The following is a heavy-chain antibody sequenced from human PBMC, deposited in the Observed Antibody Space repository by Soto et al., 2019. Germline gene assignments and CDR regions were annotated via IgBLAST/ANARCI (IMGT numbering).Heavy chain of an antibody. Sequence: EVQMLESGGGLVPPGGSLRLSCAASGFTFSSYAMSWDRQAPGKGLEWGSAIGGSGGSTYYADSVKGRFTISRDNCKNTLNLQMNSLRAEYTAVYYCAKADYSSSCYPYYYYGMDVWGQGTTVTVSS. J-gene: IGHJ6*02. CDR1: GFTFSSYA. CDR3: AKADYSSSCYPYYYYGMDV. CDR2: IGGSGGST. V-gene: IGHV3-23*01. D-gene: IGHD6-13*01.